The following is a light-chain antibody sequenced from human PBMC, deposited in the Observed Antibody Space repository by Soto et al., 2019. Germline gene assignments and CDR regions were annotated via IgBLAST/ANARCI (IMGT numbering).Light chain of an antibody. J-gene: IGLJ2*01. CDR3: SSYAGGNVV. Sequence: QSVLTQPPSASGSPGQSASISCAGTSSDVGGYNFVSWYQQHPGKAPKLMIYEVTKRPSGVPERFSGSKSGNTASLTVSGLQSEDEADYYCSSYAGGNVVFGGGTKLTVL. CDR1: SSDVGGYNF. V-gene: IGLV2-8*01. CDR2: EVT.